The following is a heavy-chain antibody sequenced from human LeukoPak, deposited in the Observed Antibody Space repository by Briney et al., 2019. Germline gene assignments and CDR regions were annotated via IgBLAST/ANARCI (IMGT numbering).Heavy chain of an antibody. J-gene: IGHJ4*02. CDR2: INTQGTYT. D-gene: IGHD3-22*01. Sequence: PVGSLRLSCAVSGITFSSYWMHWVRQDPGRGLLWVSRINTQGTYTNYADSVKGRFTISRDNSKNTLYLQMNSLRAEDTAVYYCAKEFRHNYYDSSGYFDDYWGQGTLVTVSS. CDR3: AKEFRHNYYDSSGYFDDY. V-gene: IGHV3-74*01. CDR1: GITFSSYW.